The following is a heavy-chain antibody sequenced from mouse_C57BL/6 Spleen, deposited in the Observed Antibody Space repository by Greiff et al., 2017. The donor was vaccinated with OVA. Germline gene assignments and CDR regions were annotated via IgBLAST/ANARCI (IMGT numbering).Heavy chain of an antibody. Sequence: VQGVESGPGLVAPSQSLSITCTVSGFSLTSYAISWVRQPPGKGLEWLGVIWTGGGTNYNSALKSRLSISKDNSKSQVVLKMNSLQTDDTARYYCARNDYGSSYGYFDVWGTGTTVTVSS. CDR3: ARNDYGSSYGYFDV. V-gene: IGHV2-9-1*01. CDR2: IWTGGGT. J-gene: IGHJ1*03. D-gene: IGHD1-1*01. CDR1: GFSLTSYA.